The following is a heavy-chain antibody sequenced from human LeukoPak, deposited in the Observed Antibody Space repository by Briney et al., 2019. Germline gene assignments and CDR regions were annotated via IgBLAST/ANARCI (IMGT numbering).Heavy chain of an antibody. Sequence: GGSLRLSCAASGFTFRSYAMHWVRQAPGKGLEWVAAISNDGNINYYADSVKGRFTISRDNSKDTLYLQMNSLRDEDTAEYYCARDRTVLAVSATYYWGQGTLVTVSS. CDR2: ISNDGNIN. CDR1: GFTFRSYA. D-gene: IGHD2-8*02. V-gene: IGHV3-30*14. J-gene: IGHJ4*02. CDR3: ARDRTVLAVSATYY.